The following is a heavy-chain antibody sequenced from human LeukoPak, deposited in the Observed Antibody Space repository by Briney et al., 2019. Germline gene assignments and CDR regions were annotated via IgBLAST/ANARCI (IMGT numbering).Heavy chain of an antibody. J-gene: IGHJ4*02. D-gene: IGHD3-22*01. CDR1: GFTFNTYA. Sequence: AGSLRLSCRASGFTFNTYAMSWVRQAPGKGLEWVSAIDRSGSSTYYIDSVKGRFTISRDNSKSAVYLQMNSLRAEDTAVYYCARVRPSYYDSSGYYAETYFDYWGQGTLVTVSS. V-gene: IGHV3-23*05. CDR2: IDRSGSST. CDR3: ARVRPSYYDSSGYYAETYFDY.